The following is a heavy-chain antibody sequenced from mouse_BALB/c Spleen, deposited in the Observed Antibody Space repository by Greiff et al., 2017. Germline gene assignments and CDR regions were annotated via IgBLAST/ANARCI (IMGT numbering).Heavy chain of an antibody. CDR3: ARGGTGSYYFDC. D-gene: IGHD4-1*01. V-gene: IGHV1-7*01. CDR1: GYTFTSYW. CDR2: INPSTGYT. Sequence: VQLQQSGAELAKPGASVKMSCKASGYTFTSYWMHWVKQRPGQGLEWIGYINPSTGYTEYNQKFKDKATLTADKSSSTAYMQLSSLTSEDSAVYYCARGGTGSYYFDCWGQGTTLTVSS. J-gene: IGHJ2*01.